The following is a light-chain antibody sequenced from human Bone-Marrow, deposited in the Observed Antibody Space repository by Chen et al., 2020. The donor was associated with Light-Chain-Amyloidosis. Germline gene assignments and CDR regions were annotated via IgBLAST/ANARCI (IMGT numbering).Light chain of an antibody. Sequence: QSALTQPASVSGSPGQSITISCTGTSSDVGGDNHVSWYQQHPDKAPKLMIYEVTNRPSWVPTRFSGARSDNTASLTISVLQTEDEADYFCSSYPITNTLVFGSGTRVTVL. V-gene: IGLV2-14*01. CDR3: SSYPITNTLV. CDR1: SSDVGGDNH. J-gene: IGLJ1*01. CDR2: EVT.